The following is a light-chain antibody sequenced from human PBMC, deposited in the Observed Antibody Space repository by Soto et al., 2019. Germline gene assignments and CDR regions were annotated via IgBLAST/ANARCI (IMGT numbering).Light chain of an antibody. J-gene: IGKJ3*01. CDR3: QKYNSAPRT. CDR2: AAS. CDR1: QGISNY. V-gene: IGKV1-27*01. Sequence: DIQMTQSPSSLSASVGDRVTITCRASQGISNYLAWYQQKPGKVPKLLIYAASTLQSGVPSRFSGSGSGTDFTLTISGLQPEDVPTYYCQKYNSAPRTFGTWTKVYIQ.